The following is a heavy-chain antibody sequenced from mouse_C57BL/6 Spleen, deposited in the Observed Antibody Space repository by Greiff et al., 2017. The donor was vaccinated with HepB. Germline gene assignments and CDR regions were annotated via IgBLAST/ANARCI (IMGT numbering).Heavy chain of an antibody. Sequence: DVKLQESGPGLVKPSQSLSLTCSVTGYSITSGYYWNWIRQFPGNKLEWMGYISYDGSNNYNPSLKNRISITRDTSKNQFFLKLNSVTTEDTATYYCARDRYYFDYWGQGTTLTVSS. CDR3: ARDRYYFDY. V-gene: IGHV3-6*01. CDR1: GYSITSGYY. CDR2: ISYDGSN. J-gene: IGHJ2*01.